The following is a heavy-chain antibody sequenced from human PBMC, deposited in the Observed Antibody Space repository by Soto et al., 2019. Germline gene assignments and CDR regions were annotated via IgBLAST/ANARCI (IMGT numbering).Heavy chain of an antibody. CDR2: ISGSGGST. CDR3: AKEVSLGSTVELGY. Sequence: GGSLRLSCAASGFTFTIFAMSWVRQSPGKGLEWVSTISGSGGSTYYADAVKGRFTISRDNSMGTLYLQMKSLRVEDTAIYYCAKEVSLGSTVELGYWGQGTLVTVSS. D-gene: IGHD1-7*01. V-gene: IGHV3-23*01. J-gene: IGHJ4*02. CDR1: GFTFTIFA.